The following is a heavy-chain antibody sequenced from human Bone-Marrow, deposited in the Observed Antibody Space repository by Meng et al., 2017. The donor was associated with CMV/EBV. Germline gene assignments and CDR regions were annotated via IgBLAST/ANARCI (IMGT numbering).Heavy chain of an antibody. V-gene: IGHV3-74*01. CDR1: GFTYSSYW. CDR2: ITSDVSTT. Sequence: GGSLRLSCAASGFTYSSYWMHWVRQAPGKGLLWVSSITSDVSTTTYADSVKGRFTISRDNAKNTLYLQMNSLRAEDTALYHCARDYYDSSGYYDYWGQGTLVTVSS. J-gene: IGHJ4*02. CDR3: ARDYYDSSGYYDY. D-gene: IGHD3-22*01.